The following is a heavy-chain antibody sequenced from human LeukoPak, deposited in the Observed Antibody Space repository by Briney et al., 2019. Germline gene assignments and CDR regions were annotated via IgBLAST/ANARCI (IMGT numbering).Heavy chain of an antibody. V-gene: IGHV5-51*01. CDR3: ARHHTSGWYKSDAFDI. Sequence: GESLKISCKGSGYIFTSYWIGWVRQMPGKGLEWMGIIYPGDSDTRYSPSFQGQITISADKSISTAYLQWSSLKASDTAMYYCARHHTSGWYKSDAFDIWGQGTMATVSS. D-gene: IGHD6-19*01. CDR1: GYIFTSYW. CDR2: IYPGDSDT. J-gene: IGHJ3*02.